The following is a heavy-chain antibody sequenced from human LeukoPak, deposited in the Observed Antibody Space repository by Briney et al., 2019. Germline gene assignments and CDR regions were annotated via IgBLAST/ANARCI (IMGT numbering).Heavy chain of an antibody. J-gene: IGHJ4*02. Sequence: SETLSLTCAVSGDSISSDNWWSWVRQPPGKGLEWIGEMHHSGRSNHNPSLKSRVTISIDKSKSQFSLKLTSVTAADTAVYYCAASSGWYKVDYWGQGTLVTVSS. CDR1: GDSISSDNW. CDR2: MHHSGRS. D-gene: IGHD6-19*01. V-gene: IGHV4-4*02. CDR3: AASSGWYKVDY.